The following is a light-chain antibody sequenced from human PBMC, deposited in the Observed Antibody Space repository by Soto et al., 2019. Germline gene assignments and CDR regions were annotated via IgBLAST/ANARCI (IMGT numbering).Light chain of an antibody. CDR2: SNN. Sequence: QSVLTQPPSASGTPGQRVTISCSGSSSNIGSNTVNWYQQLPGTAPKLLIYSNNQRPSGVPDRFSGSKSGTSASLAISGLQSEDEADYYCAACDDSLNGDVFGTGTKVTVL. CDR3: AACDDSLNGDV. V-gene: IGLV1-44*01. J-gene: IGLJ1*01. CDR1: SSNIGSNT.